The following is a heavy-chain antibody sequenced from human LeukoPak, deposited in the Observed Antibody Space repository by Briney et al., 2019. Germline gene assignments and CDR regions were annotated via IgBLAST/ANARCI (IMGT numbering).Heavy chain of an antibody. V-gene: IGHV3-23*01. CDR1: GFTFSSYW. Sequence: GGSLRLSCAASGFTFSSYWMSWVRQAPGKGLEWVSAMSSSDDGRYYAASVRGRFTISRDTSRSTLYLQMNSLRAEDAAVYYCAKAPVISCRGAFCYPFDYWGQGTLVTVSS. J-gene: IGHJ4*02. CDR3: AKAPVISCRGAFCYPFDY. D-gene: IGHD2-15*01. CDR2: MSSSDDGR.